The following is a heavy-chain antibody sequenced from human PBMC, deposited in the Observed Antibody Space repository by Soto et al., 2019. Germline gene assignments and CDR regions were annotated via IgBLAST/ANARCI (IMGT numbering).Heavy chain of an antibody. CDR3: AKIRGYDLGSTTFQH. CDR1: GFTFSSSA. J-gene: IGHJ1*01. D-gene: IGHD5-12*01. V-gene: IGHV3-23*01. CDR2: ISGNGDTT. Sequence: EVQLLESGGGLVQPGGSLRLSCAASGFTFSSSAMSWVRQAPGKGLDWVSAISGNGDTTYYAESVKGRFTISRDISKNTMYQQRNSLIAEDTAVYYCAKIRGYDLGSTTFQHWGQGTLVTVSS.